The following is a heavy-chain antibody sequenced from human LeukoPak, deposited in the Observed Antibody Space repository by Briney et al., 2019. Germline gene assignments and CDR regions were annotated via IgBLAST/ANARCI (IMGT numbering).Heavy chain of an antibody. CDR3: ARDNTVTTQHWYYYYYMDV. D-gene: IGHD4-17*01. CDR1: GGSISSGSYY. CDR2: IYTSGST. V-gene: IGHV4-61*02. J-gene: IGHJ6*03. Sequence: PSEALSLTCTVSGGSISSGSYYWSWIRQPAGKGLEWIGRIYTSGSTNYNPSLKSRVTISVDTSKNQFSLKLSSVTAADKAVYYCARDNTVTTQHWYYYYYMDVWGKGTTVTVSS.